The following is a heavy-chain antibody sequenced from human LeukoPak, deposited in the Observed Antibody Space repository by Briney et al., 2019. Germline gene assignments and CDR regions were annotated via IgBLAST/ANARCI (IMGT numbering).Heavy chain of an antibody. J-gene: IGHJ4*02. CDR3: ARGIVSGVAGNFDY. V-gene: IGHV3-48*03. CDR1: GFTFSSYE. CDR2: ISSSGSTR. Sequence: GGSLRLSCAASGFTFSSYEMNWVSQAPGKGLEWVSYISSSGSTRTYADSVKGRFTISRDNDKNSLYLEMNSLRAEDTAFYYCARGIVSGVAGNFDYWGQGTLVTVSS. D-gene: IGHD6-19*01.